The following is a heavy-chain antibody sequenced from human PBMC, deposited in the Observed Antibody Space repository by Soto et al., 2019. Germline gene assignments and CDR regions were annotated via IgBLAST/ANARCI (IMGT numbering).Heavy chain of an antibody. V-gene: IGHV4-59*04. CDR3: ASLMSSERGRYYDSGSWGHAFDV. Sequence: SETLSLTCTVSGGSISSYYWSWIRQPPEKGLEWIGYIYYSGGTYYSPSLRSRVTMSVDTSKNQFSLKLTSVTAADTAVYYCASLMSSERGRYYDSGSWGHAFDVWGQGTMVNV. D-gene: IGHD3-10*01. CDR1: GGSISSYY. CDR2: IYYSGGT. J-gene: IGHJ3*01.